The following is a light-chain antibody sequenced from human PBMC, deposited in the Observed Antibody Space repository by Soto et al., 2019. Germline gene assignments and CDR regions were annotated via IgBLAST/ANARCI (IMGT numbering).Light chain of an antibody. CDR3: QQYYSYPLT. Sequence: AIRMTQSPSSFSASTGDRVTITCRASQGISSYLAWYQQKPGKAPKLLIYAASTLQSGVPSRFNGTGSGTDFTLPISCLQSEDFATYYCQQYYSYPLTFGQGTKVEIK. CDR2: AAS. J-gene: IGKJ1*01. V-gene: IGKV1-8*01. CDR1: QGISSY.